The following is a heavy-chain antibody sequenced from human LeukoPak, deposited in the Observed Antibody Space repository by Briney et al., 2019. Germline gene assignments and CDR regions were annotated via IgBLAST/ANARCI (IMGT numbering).Heavy chain of an antibody. CDR2: IKSRGDGGTT. J-gene: IGHJ4*02. CDR3: ATGAMVRGVRDY. D-gene: IGHD3-10*01. V-gene: IGHV3-15*01. CDR1: GFIFSNAW. Sequence: AGGSLRLSCAASGFIFSNAWMNWVRQAPGKGLEWVGRIKSRGDGGTTEYAAPVKGRFTISRDDSKNTVYLQMNSVKSEDTAVYYCATGAMVRGVRDYWGQGTLVTVSS.